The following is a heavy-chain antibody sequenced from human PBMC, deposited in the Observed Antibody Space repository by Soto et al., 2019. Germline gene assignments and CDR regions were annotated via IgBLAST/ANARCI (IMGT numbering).Heavy chain of an antibody. CDR3: ATSNYGDNLCDY. D-gene: IGHD4-17*01. V-gene: IGHV4-39*01. CDR1: GGSISSSSYY. CDR2: IYYSGST. J-gene: IGHJ4*02. Sequence: SETLSLTCTVSGGSISSSSYYWGWIRQPPGKGLEWIGSIYYSGSTYYNPSLKSRVTISVDTSKNQFSLKLSSVTAADTAVYYCATSNYGDNLCDYWGQGTPVTESS.